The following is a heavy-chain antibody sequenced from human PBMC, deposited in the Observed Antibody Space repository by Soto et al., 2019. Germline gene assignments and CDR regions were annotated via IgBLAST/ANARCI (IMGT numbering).Heavy chain of an antibody. V-gene: IGHV4-31*03. J-gene: IGHJ4*02. Sequence: PSETLSLTCTVSGVTVSSGAYYWSWIRQRPGKGLEWIGNIYHTGSTYYSPSLKSRVAISLDTSKNQFSLSLSSVSAADTAVYYCARYRFSGSKWYKFDYCGQGTLVTVYS. CDR3: ARYRFSGSKWYKFDY. D-gene: IGHD6-13*01. CDR2: IYHTGST. CDR1: GVTVSSGAYY.